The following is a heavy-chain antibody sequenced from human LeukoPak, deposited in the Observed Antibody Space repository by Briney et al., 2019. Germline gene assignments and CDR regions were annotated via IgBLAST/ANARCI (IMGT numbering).Heavy chain of an antibody. CDR2: ISYDGRDK. D-gene: IGHD1-14*01. CDR3: AKVIGVPEPAAFDY. J-gene: IGHJ4*02. V-gene: IGHV3-30*18. Sequence: PGGSLRLSCAASGFTFSTYGMHWVRQAPGKGLEWVAFISYDGRDKYYADSVKGRFTISRDNSKNTLYLQMNSLRAEDTAVYYCAKVIGVPEPAAFDYWGQGTLVTVSS. CDR1: GFTFSTYG.